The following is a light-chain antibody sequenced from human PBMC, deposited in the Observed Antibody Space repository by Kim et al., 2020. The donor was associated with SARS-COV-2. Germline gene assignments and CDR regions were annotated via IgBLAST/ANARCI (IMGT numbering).Light chain of an antibody. CDR2: KNN. Sequence: QSVLTQPPSASGTPGQRVTISCSGGTSNIGSNFVYWYQQLPGTAPKVLIYKNNQRPSGVPERFSGSKSVTSASLAISGLRSEDEADYYCVVWDVSLNRVLFGGGTQLTVL. J-gene: IGLJ2*01. V-gene: IGLV1-47*01. CDR3: VVWDVSLNRVL. CDR1: TSNIGSNF.